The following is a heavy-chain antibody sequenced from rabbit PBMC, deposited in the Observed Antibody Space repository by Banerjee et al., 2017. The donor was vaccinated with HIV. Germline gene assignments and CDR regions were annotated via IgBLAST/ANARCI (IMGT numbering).Heavy chain of an antibody. CDR2: IDDETDNT. CDR1: GFSSSSSYW. CDR3: ARHRNGIFYFNL. J-gene: IGHJ4*01. D-gene: IGHD5-1*01. V-gene: IGHV1S45*01. Sequence: QEQLEESGGDLVKPEGSLTLTCTASGFSSSSSYWICWVRQAPGKGLEWIACIDDETDNTYYASWAKGRFTISKTSSTTVTLQMTSLTAADTATYFCARHRNGIFYFNLWGPGTLVTVS.